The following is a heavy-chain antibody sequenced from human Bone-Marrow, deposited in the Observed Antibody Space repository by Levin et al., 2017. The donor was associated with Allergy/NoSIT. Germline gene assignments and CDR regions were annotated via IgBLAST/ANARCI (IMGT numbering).Heavy chain of an antibody. V-gene: IGHV3-11*01. CDR1: GFTFSDYY. D-gene: IGHD3-22*01. Sequence: GGSLRLSCTASGFTFSDYYMSWIRQAPGKGLEWVSYISSSGSTIYYADSVKGRFTISRDNAKNSLYLQMNSLRAEDTAVYYCARDIGYYYDSSGYDYWGQGTLVTVSS. J-gene: IGHJ4*02. CDR3: ARDIGYYYDSSGYDY. CDR2: ISSSGSTI.